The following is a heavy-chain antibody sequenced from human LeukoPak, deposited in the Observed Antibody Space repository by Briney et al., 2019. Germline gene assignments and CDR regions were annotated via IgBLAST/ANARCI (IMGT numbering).Heavy chain of an antibody. CDR3: ARRGDTSVSYSFDY. Sequence: PSETLSLTCTVSGDSISSHYWSWLRQPPGKGLEWIGYVYYSGSTNFNPSLKSRVTMSVDTSKNQFSLKLNYVTAADTAVYYCARRGDTSVSYSFDYWGQGIPVTVSS. V-gene: IGHV4-59*08. CDR2: VYYSGST. D-gene: IGHD6-19*01. J-gene: IGHJ4*02. CDR1: GDSISSHY.